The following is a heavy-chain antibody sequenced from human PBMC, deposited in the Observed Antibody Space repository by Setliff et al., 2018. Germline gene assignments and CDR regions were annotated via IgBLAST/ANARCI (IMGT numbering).Heavy chain of an antibody. D-gene: IGHD3-10*01. J-gene: IGHJ6*02. CDR3: ARVVYYASGSSLSYGMDV. V-gene: IGHV1-18*01. CDR2: ISPHTGKT. Sequence: ASVKVSCKASGYTFTDYIINWVRQAPGQGLEWVGWISPHTGKTYFAQKLQGRVTMTTDTSAETAYMELRSLRSDDTAIYYCARVVYYASGSSLSYGMDVWGQGTAVTVSS. CDR1: GYTFTDYI.